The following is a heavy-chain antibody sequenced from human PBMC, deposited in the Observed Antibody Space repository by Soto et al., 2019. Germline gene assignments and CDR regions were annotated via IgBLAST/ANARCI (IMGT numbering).Heavy chain of an antibody. CDR1: GASISSGGYY. CDR2: IYYGST. Sequence: QVQLQESGPGLVRPSQTLSLTCTVSGASISSGGYYWSWIRQHPGKGLEWIGYIYYGSTYYNPSLTSRVTISVDTYKNQFSLKLSSVTAADTAVYYCAKGGVLGSRQVDHWGQGTLVTVSS. J-gene: IGHJ4*02. V-gene: IGHV4-31*03. CDR3: AKGGVLGSRQVDH. D-gene: IGHD1-26*01.